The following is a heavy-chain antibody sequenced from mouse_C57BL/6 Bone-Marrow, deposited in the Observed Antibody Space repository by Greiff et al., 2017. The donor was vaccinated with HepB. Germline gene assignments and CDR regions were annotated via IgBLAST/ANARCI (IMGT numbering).Heavy chain of an antibody. CDR1: GFTFSSYT. J-gene: IGHJ2*01. CDR2: ISGGGGNT. V-gene: IGHV5-9*01. CDR3: ARQGRDGNYHDY. Sequence: VQLKESGGGLVKPGGSLKLSCAASGFTFSSYTMSWVRQTPEKRLEWVATISGGGGNTYYPDSVKGRFTISRDNAKNTLYLQMSSLRSEDTALYYCARQGRDGNYHDYWGQGTTLTVSS. D-gene: IGHD2-1*01.